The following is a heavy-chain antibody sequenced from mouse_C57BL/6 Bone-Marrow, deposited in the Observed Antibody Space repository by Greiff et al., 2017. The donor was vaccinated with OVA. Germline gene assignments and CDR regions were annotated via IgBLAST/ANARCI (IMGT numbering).Heavy chain of an antibody. CDR1: GYTFTSYW. CDR2: IDPSDSET. CDR3: AVYYYGTYYCDY. J-gene: IGHJ2*01. V-gene: IGHV1-52*01. D-gene: IGHD1-1*01. Sequence: VQGVESGAELVRPGSSVKLSCKASGYTFTSYWMHWVKQRPIQGLEWIGNIDPSDSETHYNQKFKDKATLTVDKSSSTAYMQLSSLTSEDSAVYYCAVYYYGTYYCDYWGQGTTLTVSS.